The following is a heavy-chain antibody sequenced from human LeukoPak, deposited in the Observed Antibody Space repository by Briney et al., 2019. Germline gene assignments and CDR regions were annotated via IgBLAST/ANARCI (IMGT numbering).Heavy chain of an antibody. CDR2: MNPNSGNT. J-gene: IGHJ4*02. CDR1: GYTFTSYD. D-gene: IGHD5-18*01. Sequence: ASVKVSCKASGYTFTSYDINWVRQATGQGLEWMGWMNPNSGNTGYAQRFQGRVTMTRNTSISTAYMELSSLRSEDTAVYYCARGPYGVDSDELDYWGQGTLVTVSS. CDR3: ARGPYGVDSDELDY. V-gene: IGHV1-8*01.